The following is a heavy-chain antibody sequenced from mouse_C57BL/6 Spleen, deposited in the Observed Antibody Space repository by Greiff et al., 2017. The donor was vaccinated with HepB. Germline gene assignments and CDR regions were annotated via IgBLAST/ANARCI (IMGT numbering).Heavy chain of an antibody. CDR2: IYPGSGST. CDR1: GYTFTSYW. CDR3: ARYDYDGGDYYAMDD. V-gene: IGHV1-55*01. J-gene: IGHJ4*01. Sequence: QVQLQQPGAELVKPGASVKMSCKASGYTFTSYWITWVKQRPGQGLEWIGDIYPGSGSTNYNEKFKSKATLTVDTSSSTAYMQLSSLTSEDSAVYYCARYDYDGGDYYAMDDWGQGTSVTVSS. D-gene: IGHD2-4*01.